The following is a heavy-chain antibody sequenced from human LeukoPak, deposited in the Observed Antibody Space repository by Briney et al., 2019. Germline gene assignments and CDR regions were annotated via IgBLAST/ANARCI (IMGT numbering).Heavy chain of an antibody. CDR2: ISSNGGST. CDR3: VKGGATVTTVPID. J-gene: IGHJ4*02. Sequence: PGGSLRLSCSASGFTFSSYAMHWVRQAPGKGLEYVSVISSNGGSTYYADSAKGRFTISRDNSKNTLYLQMSSLRAEDTAVYYCVKGGATVTTVPIDWGQGTLVTVSS. D-gene: IGHD4-17*01. CDR1: GFTFSSYA. V-gene: IGHV3-64D*06.